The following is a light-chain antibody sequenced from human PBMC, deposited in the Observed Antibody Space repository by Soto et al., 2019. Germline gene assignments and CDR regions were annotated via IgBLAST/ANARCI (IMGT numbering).Light chain of an antibody. CDR2: MGF. CDR1: QSLLNRNGQNC. CDR3: MQALESPPT. J-gene: IGKJ4*01. Sequence: DLVMTQSPLPMPVTPGEPASISCRSSQSLLNRNGQNCLDWYLQKPGQSPQLLIHMGFIRASGVPDRFSGSGSGTYFTLTISRVEAEDVGVYYCMQALESPPTFGGGTNLEIK. V-gene: IGKV2-28*01.